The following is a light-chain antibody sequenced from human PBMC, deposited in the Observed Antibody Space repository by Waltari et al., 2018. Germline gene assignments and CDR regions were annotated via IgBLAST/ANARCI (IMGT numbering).Light chain of an antibody. CDR2: DVS. J-gene: IGLJ1*01. CDR3: SSYTTSNTLV. Sequence: QSALTQPASVSGSPGQSITISCTGTSSDVGGYKSVSWYQQHPVKATTLMIYDVSNPPSVFCNRFSGSKSGNTAALTISWLQAEDEADYYCSSYTTSNTLVFGTGTNVIVL. V-gene: IGLV2-14*03. CDR1: SSDVGGYKS.